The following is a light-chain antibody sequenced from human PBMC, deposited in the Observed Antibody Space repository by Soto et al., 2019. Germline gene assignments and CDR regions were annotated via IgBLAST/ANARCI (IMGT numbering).Light chain of an antibody. J-gene: IGKJ1*01. V-gene: IGKV1-39*01. Sequence: DIQMTQSPSFLSASVGDSVSITCRASQSISKYLNWYQQKPGKAPKLLIYAASSLQSGVPSRFGGSVSGTYFAITLSSLQPEDFGADYCQLRDRSLTFGQGTKVAIE. CDR1: QSISKY. CDR3: QLRDRSLT. CDR2: AAS.